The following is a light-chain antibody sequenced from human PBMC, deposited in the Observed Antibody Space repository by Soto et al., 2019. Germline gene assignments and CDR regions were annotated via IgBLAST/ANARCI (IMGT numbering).Light chain of an antibody. CDR3: QQYNTYSWT. Sequence: AIRMTQSPSSLSASTGDRVTITCRASQGISSYLAWYQQKPGKAPKLLIYAASTLQSGVPSRFSGSGSGTDFTLTISCLQSEDFATYYCQQYNTYSWTFGPGTKVEIK. V-gene: IGKV1-8*01. J-gene: IGKJ1*01. CDR2: AAS. CDR1: QGISSY.